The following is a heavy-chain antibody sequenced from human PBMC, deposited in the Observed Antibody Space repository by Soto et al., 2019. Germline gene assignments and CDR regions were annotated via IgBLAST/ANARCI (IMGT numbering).Heavy chain of an antibody. CDR1: GFTFSSYA. CDR3: ARASEQLVEFIVSGEFDY. CDR2: ISYDGSNK. D-gene: IGHD6-6*01. J-gene: IGHJ4*02. V-gene: IGHV3-30-3*01. Sequence: GGSLRLSCAASGFTFSSYAMHWVRQAPGKGLEWVAVISYDGSNKYYADSVKGRFTISRDNSKNTLYLQMNSLRAEDTAVYYCARASEQLVEFIVSGEFDYWGQGTLVTVSS.